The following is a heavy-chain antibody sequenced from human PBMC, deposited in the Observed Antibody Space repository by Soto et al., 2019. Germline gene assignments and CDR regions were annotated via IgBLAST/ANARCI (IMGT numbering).Heavy chain of an antibody. CDR2: FDPEDGET. CDR3: ATPQTRSRIVGARVPWFDP. CDR1: GYTLTELS. V-gene: IGHV1-24*01. Sequence: ASVKVSCKVSGYTLTELSMHWVRQAPGKGLEWMGGFDPEDGETIYAQKFQGRVTMTEDTSTDTAYMELSSLRSEDTAVYYCATPQTRSRIVGARVPWFDPWGQGTLVTVSS. D-gene: IGHD1-26*01. J-gene: IGHJ5*02.